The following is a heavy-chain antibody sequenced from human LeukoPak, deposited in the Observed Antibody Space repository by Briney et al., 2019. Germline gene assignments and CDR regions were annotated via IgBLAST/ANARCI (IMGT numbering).Heavy chain of an antibody. CDR3: ARLAAADYYFDY. D-gene: IGHD6-13*01. CDR1: GGSISSGSYY. CDR2: IYYSGST. V-gene: IGHV4-39*01. J-gene: IGHJ4*02. Sequence: SETLSLTCTVSGGSISSGSYYWSWIRQPPGKGLEWIGSIYYSGSTYYNPSLKSRVTISVDTSKNQFSLKLSSVTAADTAVYYCARLAAADYYFDYWGQGTLVTVSS.